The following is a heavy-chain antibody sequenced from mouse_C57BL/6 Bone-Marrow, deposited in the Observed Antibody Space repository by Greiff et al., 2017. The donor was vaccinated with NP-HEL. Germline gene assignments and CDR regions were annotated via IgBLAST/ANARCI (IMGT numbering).Heavy chain of an antibody. CDR3: ARFGGYFYAMDY. CDR2: IDPSDSYT. J-gene: IGHJ4*01. V-gene: IGHV1-69*01. Sequence: VQLQQPGAELVMPGASVKLSCKASGYTFTSYWMHWVKQRPGQGLEWIGKIDPSDSYTNYNQKFKGKSTLTVDKSSSTAYMQLSSLTSEDSAVYYCARFGGYFYAMDYWGQGTSVTVSS. CDR1: GYTFTSYW. D-gene: IGHD2-3*01.